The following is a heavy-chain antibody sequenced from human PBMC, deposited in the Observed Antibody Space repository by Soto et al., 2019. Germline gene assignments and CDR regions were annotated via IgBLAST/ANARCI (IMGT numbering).Heavy chain of an antibody. V-gene: IGHV1-69*13. J-gene: IGHJ6*02. D-gene: IGHD6-13*01. Sequence: ASVKVSCKASGGTFSSYAISWVRQAPGQGLEWMGGIIPIFGTANYAQKFQGRVTITADESTSTAYMELSSLRSEDTAVYYCASDRRGSKQQMDKGEYYYYYGMDVWGQGTTVTVSS. CDR3: ASDRRGSKQQMDKGEYYYYYGMDV. CDR2: IIPIFGTA. CDR1: GGTFSSYA.